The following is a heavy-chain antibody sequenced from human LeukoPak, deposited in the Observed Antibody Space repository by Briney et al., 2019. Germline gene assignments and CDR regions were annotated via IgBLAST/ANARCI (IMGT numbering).Heavy chain of an antibody. D-gene: IGHD3-22*01. Sequence: GGSLRLSCETSGFIFSDFEMSWVRQAPGKGLEWISYIYIYTSGSTIYYADSVKGRFTISRDNAKNSLYLQMNSLRVEDTAVYYCARDDDTSGHYSYFNQWGQGTLVTVSS. J-gene: IGHJ1*01. CDR2: IYIYTSGSTI. CDR1: GFIFSDFE. CDR3: ARDDDTSGHYSYFNQ. V-gene: IGHV3-48*03.